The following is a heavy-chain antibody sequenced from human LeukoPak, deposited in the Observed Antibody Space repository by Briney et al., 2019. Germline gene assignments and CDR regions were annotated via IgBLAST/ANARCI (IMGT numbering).Heavy chain of an antibody. J-gene: IGHJ3*02. CDR3: ARARNYYDSSGFYYEGDAFDI. CDR2: IYYSGST. D-gene: IGHD3-22*01. V-gene: IGHV4-61*01. Sequence: SETLSLTCTVSGYYISSGYYWAWIRQPPGKGLEWIGYIYYSGSTNYNPSLKSRVTISVETSKNEFSLKLSSVTAADTAVYYCARARNYYDSSGFYYEGDAFDIWGQGTMVTVSS. CDR1: GYYISSGYY.